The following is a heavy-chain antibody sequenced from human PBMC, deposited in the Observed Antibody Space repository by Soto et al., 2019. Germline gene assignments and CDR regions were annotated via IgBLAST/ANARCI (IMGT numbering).Heavy chain of an antibody. CDR1: GGSISSGGYS. CDR3: ASVPDV. Sequence: QLQLQESGSGLVKPSQTLSLTCAVSGGSISSGGYSWSWTRQPPGKGLEWIGYIYHSGNNYYNPSLKSRITVSVERSKNQFDLTLVSVTVADTAVYYCASVPDVWGQGTTVTVSS. CDR2: IYHSGNN. J-gene: IGHJ6*02. V-gene: IGHV4-30-2*01. D-gene: IGHD2-2*01.